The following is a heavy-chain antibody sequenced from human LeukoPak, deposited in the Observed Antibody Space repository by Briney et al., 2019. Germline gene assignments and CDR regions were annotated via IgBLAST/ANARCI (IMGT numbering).Heavy chain of an antibody. CDR3: ARDSDYVWGSYRLDY. CDR2: ISSSSSTI. V-gene: IGHV3-48*01. D-gene: IGHD3-16*02. CDR1: GFTLSSYS. J-gene: IGHJ4*02. Sequence: GGSLRLSCAASGFTLSSYSMNWVRQAPGKGLEWVSYISSSSSTIYYADSVKGRFTISRDNAKNSLYLQMNSLRAEDTAVYYCARDSDYVWGSYRLDYWGQGTLVTVSS.